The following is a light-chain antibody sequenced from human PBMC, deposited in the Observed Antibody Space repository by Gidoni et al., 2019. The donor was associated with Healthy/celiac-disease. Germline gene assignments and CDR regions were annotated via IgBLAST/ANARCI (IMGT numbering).Light chain of an antibody. Sequence: IVLTQSPGTLSLSPGERATLSCRASQSVSSSYLAWDQQQHGQAPRLLIYGASSRATGIPDRFSGSGSGTDFTLTISRLEPEDFAVYYCQQYGSSPPMYTFGQGTKLEIK. V-gene: IGKV3-20*01. CDR2: GAS. CDR1: QSVSSSY. CDR3: QQYGSSPPMYT. J-gene: IGKJ2*01.